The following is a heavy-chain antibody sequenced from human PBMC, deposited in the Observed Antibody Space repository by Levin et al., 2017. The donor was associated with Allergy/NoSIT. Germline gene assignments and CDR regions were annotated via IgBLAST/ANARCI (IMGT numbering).Heavy chain of an antibody. V-gene: IGHV4-39*01. Sequence: SETLSLTCTVSGGSITSSSHYWGWIRQPPGKGLEWIASLSYGGSTYYNPSLKSRVTISVDTSKNQFSLNLSSVTAADTALYYCARHLDLMAHAFDIWGQGTMVTVSA. CDR2: LSYGGST. CDR1: GGSITSSSHY. D-gene: IGHD2-8*01. CDR3: ARHLDLMAHAFDI. J-gene: IGHJ3*02.